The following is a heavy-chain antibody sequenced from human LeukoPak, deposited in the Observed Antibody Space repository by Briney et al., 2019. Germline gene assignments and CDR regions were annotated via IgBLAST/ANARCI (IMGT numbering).Heavy chain of an antibody. V-gene: IGHV3-30*02. CDR3: AKDLAYYFDY. CDR2: IRYDGSNK. CDR1: GFTFINYG. D-gene: IGHD3-16*01. Sequence: GGSLRLSCAASGFTFINYGMHWVRQAPGKGLEWVAFIRYDGSNKYYADSVKGRFAISRDNSKNTLYLQMNSLRAEDTAIYYCAKDLAYYFDYWGQGTLVTVSS. J-gene: IGHJ4*02.